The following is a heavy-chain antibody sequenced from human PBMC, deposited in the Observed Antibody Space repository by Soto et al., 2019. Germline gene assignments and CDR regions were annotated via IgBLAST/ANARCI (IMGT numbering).Heavy chain of an antibody. CDR2: ITGSGGGT. D-gene: IGHD3-3*01. CDR3: ARSLWSGFYSPDDH. V-gene: IGHV3-23*01. Sequence: EVQLLESGGGLVQPGGSLRLSCTASGFTFSSCAMNWVRQAPGKGLEWVSTITGSGGGTYYADSVKGRFTISRDNSRNTLYWQRSGLRAEDAAVYHGARSLWSGFYSPDDHWGQGALVIVSS. CDR1: GFTFSSCA. J-gene: IGHJ5*02.